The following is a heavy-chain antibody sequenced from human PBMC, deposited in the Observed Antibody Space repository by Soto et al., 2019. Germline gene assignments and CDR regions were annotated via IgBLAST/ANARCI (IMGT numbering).Heavy chain of an antibody. Sequence: QDQLMQSAAEVKKPGASLKVSCKVSGFSFSNYGISWVRQAPGQGLEWLGWISGHNGDTKYAQNLQGRVTMTADTSTSTAYMELRSLTSDDTAVYYCARERGTYINYCDGMDVWGQGTTVTVSS. V-gene: IGHV1-18*01. CDR3: ARERGTYINYCDGMDV. CDR1: GFSFSNYG. CDR2: ISGHNGDT. J-gene: IGHJ6*02. D-gene: IGHD3-16*01.